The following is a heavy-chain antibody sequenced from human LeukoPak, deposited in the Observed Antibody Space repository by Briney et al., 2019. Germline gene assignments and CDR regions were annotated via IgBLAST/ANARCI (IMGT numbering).Heavy chain of an antibody. CDR3: ASWYGNVPDAFDI. Sequence: ASVKVSCKASGYSFSTHWMHWVRQAPGQGLEWMGWINPNSGGTNYAQKFQGRVTMTRDTSISTAYMELSRLRSDDTAVYYCASWYGNVPDAFDIWGQGTMVTVSS. D-gene: IGHD1-1*01. J-gene: IGHJ3*02. CDR1: GYSFSTHW. V-gene: IGHV1-2*02. CDR2: INPNSGGT.